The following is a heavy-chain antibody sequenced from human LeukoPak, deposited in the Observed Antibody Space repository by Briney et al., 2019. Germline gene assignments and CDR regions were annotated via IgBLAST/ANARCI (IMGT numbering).Heavy chain of an antibody. CDR3: AKQSENSNFDY. CDR1: GFTFSSYA. D-gene: IGHD4-11*01. V-gene: IGHV3-23*01. Sequence: GRSLRLSCAASGFTFSSYAMNWVRQAPGKGLEWVSAISGSGGSTYYADSVKGRFTISRDNSKNTLYLQMNSLRAEDTAVYYCAKQSENSNFDYWGQGTLVTVSS. CDR2: ISGSGGST. J-gene: IGHJ4*02.